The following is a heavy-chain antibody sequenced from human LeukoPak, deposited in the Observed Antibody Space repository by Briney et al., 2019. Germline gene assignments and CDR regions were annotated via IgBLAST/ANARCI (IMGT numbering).Heavy chain of an antibody. CDR2: ISYDGSNK. J-gene: IGHJ4*02. D-gene: IGHD1-26*01. CDR3: TKAGVVGAKAGFDN. V-gene: IGHV3-30*04. CDR1: GFTFSSYT. Sequence: GGSLRLSCATSGFTFSSYTMHWVRQAPGKGLEWVAVISYDGSNKYYADSVKGRFTISRDNAKNSLDLQMNNLRDEDTAIYYCTKAGVVGAKAGFDNWGQGTLVTVSS.